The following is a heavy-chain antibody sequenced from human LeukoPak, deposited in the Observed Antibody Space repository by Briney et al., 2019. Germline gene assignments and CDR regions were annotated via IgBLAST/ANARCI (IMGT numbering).Heavy chain of an antibody. D-gene: IGHD1-26*01. CDR1: GGSFSGYY. Sequence: SETLSLTCAVYGGSFSGYYWSWMRQRPGKGLEWIGEINHSGSTNYNPSLKSRVTISVDTSKNQFSLKLSSVTAADTAVYYCARVGRIGSGYYYYYYMDVWGKGTTVTVSS. J-gene: IGHJ6*03. V-gene: IGHV4-34*01. CDR2: INHSGST. CDR3: ARVGRIGSGYYYYYYMDV.